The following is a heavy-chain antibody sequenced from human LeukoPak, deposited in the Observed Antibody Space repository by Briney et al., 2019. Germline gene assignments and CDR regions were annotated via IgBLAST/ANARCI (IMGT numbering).Heavy chain of an antibody. CDR1: GYTVTSYY. J-gene: IGHJ6*02. CDR3: ASVYNYGMDV. Sequence: ASVPVSCKASGYTVTSYYMHWVRQAPGQGLEWMGVLDPSGGSTSYAQKFQGRATLTRATSTSTVYMELSSLRSEDTAVYYCASVYNYGMDVWGQGTTVIVSS. CDR2: LDPSGGST. V-gene: IGHV1-46*01.